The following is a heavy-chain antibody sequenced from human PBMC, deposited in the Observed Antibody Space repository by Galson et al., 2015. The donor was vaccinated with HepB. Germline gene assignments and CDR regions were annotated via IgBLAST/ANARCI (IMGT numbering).Heavy chain of an antibody. CDR3: ARHRAAAAGRDHDAFDI. CDR2: IYYSGST. J-gene: IGHJ3*02. D-gene: IGHD6-13*01. CDR1: GGSISSYY. V-gene: IGHV4-59*08. Sequence: SETLSLTCTVSGGSISSYYWSWIRQPPGKGLEWIGYIYYSGSTNYNPSLKSRVTISVDTSKNQFSLKLSSVTAADTAVYYCARHRAAAAGRDHDAFDIWGQGTMVTVSS.